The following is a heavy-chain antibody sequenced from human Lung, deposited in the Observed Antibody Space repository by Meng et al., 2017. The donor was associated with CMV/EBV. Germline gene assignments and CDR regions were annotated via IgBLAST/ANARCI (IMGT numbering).Heavy chain of an antibody. CDR1: GFSFSDYY. CDR3: ARVDFKRIYNFWNGEGPRTYGMDV. Sequence: GESLKISCAASGFSFSDYYMSWIRQAPGKGPEWVSYISSSGTTIYYADSVKGRFTISRDNAENSLYLQVNSLRAEDTAVYYCARVDFKRIYNFWNGEGPRTYGMDVWGQGTTVTVSS. J-gene: IGHJ6*02. V-gene: IGHV3-11*01. D-gene: IGHD3-3*01. CDR2: ISSSGTTI.